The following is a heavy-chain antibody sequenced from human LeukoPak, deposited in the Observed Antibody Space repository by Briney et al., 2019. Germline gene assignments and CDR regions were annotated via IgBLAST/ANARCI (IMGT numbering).Heavy chain of an antibody. V-gene: IGHV3-30-3*01. CDR1: GFTFSSYA. Sequence: GRSLRLSCAASGFTFSSYAMHWVRQAPGKGLEWVAVISYDGSNKYYADSVKGRFTISRDNSKNTLYLQMNSLRPEDTAVYYCTRDANDFSPRYYFDYWGQGTLVTVSS. D-gene: IGHD3-3*01. J-gene: IGHJ4*02. CDR2: ISYDGSNK. CDR3: TRDANDFSPRYYFDY.